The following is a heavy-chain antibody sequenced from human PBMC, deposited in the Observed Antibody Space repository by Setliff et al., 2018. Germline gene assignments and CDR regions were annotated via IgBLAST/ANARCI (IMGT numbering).Heavy chain of an antibody. Sequence: ASVKVSCKASGYTFTSYDINWVRQATGQGLEWMGWMNPNSGNTGYAQKLQGRVTLTRNTSTNTAYMELSSLISEDTAVYYCARGPSWQGGAYYFDFWGQGTLVTVSS. CDR2: MNPNSGNT. D-gene: IGHD1-26*01. V-gene: IGHV1-8*01. CDR3: ARGPSWQGGAYYFDF. CDR1: GYTFTSYD. J-gene: IGHJ4*02.